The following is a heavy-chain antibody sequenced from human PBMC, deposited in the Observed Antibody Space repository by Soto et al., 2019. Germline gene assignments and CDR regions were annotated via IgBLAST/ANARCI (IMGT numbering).Heavy chain of an antibody. V-gene: IGHV2-5*02. D-gene: IGHD3-22*01. CDR2: IFWDDDG. CDR1: GSSLTTYGVG. CDR3: VHSMILGGNYYYYYMDV. J-gene: IGHJ6*03. Sequence: QITLKESGPTLVNPTQTLTLTCTFSGSSLTTYGVGVGWIRQPPGKSLEWLALIFWDDDGRYTPSLKNRVTITQDTSKNQVVVKMTDMGPLDTATYYCVHSMILGGNYYYYYMDVWGEGTTVTVSS.